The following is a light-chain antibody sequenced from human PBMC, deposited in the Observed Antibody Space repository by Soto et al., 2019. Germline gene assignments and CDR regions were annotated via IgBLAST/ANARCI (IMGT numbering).Light chain of an antibody. CDR3: EQYGSSPPT. CDR2: GAS. Sequence: EIVLTQSPATLSLSAGERATLSCRASQSVNSGYLAWFQQKGGRAPRLLIYGASYRASGIPDRFSGSGSGTDFTLIITRLEPEDFAVYYCEQYGSSPPTFGQGTKVDIK. J-gene: IGKJ1*01. CDR1: QSVNSGY. V-gene: IGKV3-20*01.